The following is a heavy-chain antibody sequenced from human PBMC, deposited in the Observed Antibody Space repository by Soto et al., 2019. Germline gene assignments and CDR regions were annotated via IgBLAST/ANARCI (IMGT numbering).Heavy chain of an antibody. CDR3: ARSRSYDFPFDY. CDR2: IYYSGST. CDR1: GGSISSYY. Sequence: ASETLSLTCTVSGGSISSYYWSWIRQPPGKGLEWIGYIYYSGSTNYNPSLKSRVTISVDTSKNQFSLKLSSVTAADTAVYYCARSRSYDFPFDYWGQGTLVTVSS. J-gene: IGHJ4*02. D-gene: IGHD2-21*02. V-gene: IGHV4-59*01.